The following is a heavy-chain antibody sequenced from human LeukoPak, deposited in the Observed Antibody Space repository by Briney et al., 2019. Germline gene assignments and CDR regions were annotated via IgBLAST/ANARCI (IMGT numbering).Heavy chain of an antibody. CDR1: GGSFSGYY. Sequence: PSETLSLTCAVYGGSFSGYYWSWIRQPPGKGLEWIGEINHSGSTNYNPSLKSRVTISVDTSKNQFSLKLSSVTAADTAVYYCARLEEDAYYFDYWGQGTLVTVSS. D-gene: IGHD3-16*01. CDR2: INHSGST. J-gene: IGHJ4*02. V-gene: IGHV4-34*01. CDR3: ARLEEDAYYFDY.